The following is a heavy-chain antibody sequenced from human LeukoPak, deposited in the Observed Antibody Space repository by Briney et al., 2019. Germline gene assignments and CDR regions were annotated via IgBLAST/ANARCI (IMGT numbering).Heavy chain of an antibody. V-gene: IGHV4-38-2*02. CDR3: ATDSSSGGYYDSSGYYNGY. Sequence: PSETLSLTCTVSGYSISSGYYWGWIRQPPGKGLEWIGSIYHSGSTYYNPSLKSRVTISVDTSKNQFSLKLSSVTAADTAVYYCATDSSSGGYYDSSGYYNGYWGQGTLVTVSS. CDR1: GYSISSGYY. D-gene: IGHD3-22*01. CDR2: IYHSGST. J-gene: IGHJ4*02.